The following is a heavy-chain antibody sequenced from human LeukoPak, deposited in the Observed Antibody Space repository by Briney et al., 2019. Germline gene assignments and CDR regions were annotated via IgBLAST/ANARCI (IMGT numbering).Heavy chain of an antibody. CDR3: ARDGVAGVYYFDY. CDR1: GYTFTSYY. D-gene: IGHD6-19*01. J-gene: IGHJ4*02. V-gene: IGHV1-46*01. CDR2: INPSSGST. Sequence: ASVKVSCKASGYTFTSYYMHWVRQAPGQGLEWMGIINPSSGSTNYAQKVQGRVTMTRDMSTSTVYMELRSLRSEDTAVYYCARDGVAGVYYFDYWGQGTLVTVSS.